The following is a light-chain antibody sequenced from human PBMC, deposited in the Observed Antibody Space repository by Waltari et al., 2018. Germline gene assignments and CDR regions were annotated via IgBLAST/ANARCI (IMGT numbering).Light chain of an antibody. Sequence: QSALTQPRSVSGSPGQSVTISCTGTSSDVGGYNYVSWYQQHPGQAPKLMLNDVSQRPEGVPDRFSGSKSGNTASLTISGLQAEDEADYYCLSYGGSYTWVFGGGTKLTVL. CDR2: DVS. J-gene: IGLJ3*02. V-gene: IGLV2-11*01. CDR3: LSYGGSYTWV. CDR1: SSDVGGYNY.